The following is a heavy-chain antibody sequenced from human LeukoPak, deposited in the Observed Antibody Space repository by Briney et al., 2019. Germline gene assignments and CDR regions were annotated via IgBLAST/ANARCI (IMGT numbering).Heavy chain of an antibody. V-gene: IGHV3-33*01. CDR1: GFIFSSYG. CDR2: IWYDGSNK. D-gene: IGHD3-10*01. J-gene: IGHJ6*04. Sequence: GRSLRLSCAASGFIFSSYGMHWVRQAPGKGLEWVAVIWYDGSNKYYADSVKGRFTISRDNSKNTLYLQMNSLRAEDTAVYYCARDLWFGESYYYYYGMDVWGKGTTVTVSS. CDR3: ARDLWFGESYYYYYGMDV.